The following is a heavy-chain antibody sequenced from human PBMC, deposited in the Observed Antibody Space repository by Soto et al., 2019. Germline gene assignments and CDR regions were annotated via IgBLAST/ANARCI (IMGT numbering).Heavy chain of an antibody. D-gene: IGHD5-12*01. Sequence: EASVKVSCKVSGYTLTELSMHWVRQAPGKGLEWMGGFDPEDGETIYAQKFQGRVTMTEDTSTDTAYMELSSMRSEDTAVYYCATANADFRGYSGYDYFDYWGQGTLVTVSS. CDR1: GYTLTELS. CDR2: FDPEDGET. CDR3: ATANADFRGYSGYDYFDY. J-gene: IGHJ4*02. V-gene: IGHV1-24*01.